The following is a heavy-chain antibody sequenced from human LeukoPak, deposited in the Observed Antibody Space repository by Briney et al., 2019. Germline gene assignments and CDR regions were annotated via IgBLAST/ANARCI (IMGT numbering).Heavy chain of an antibody. CDR3: ASSWELGPDY. CDR2: ISWNSGSI. CDR1: GFTFDDYA. J-gene: IGHJ4*02. Sequence: GGSLRLSCAASGFTFDDYAMHWVRQAPGKGLEWVSGISWNSGSIGYADSVKGRFTISRDNAKNSLYLQMNSLRTEDTAVYYCASSWELGPDYWGQGTLVTVSS. D-gene: IGHD1-26*01. V-gene: IGHV3-9*01.